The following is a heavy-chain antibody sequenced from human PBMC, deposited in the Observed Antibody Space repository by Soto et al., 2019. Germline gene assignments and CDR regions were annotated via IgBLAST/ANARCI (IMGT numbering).Heavy chain of an antibody. V-gene: IGHV4-34*01. Sequence: PSETLSLTCAVYGGSFSGYYWSWIRQPPGKGLEWIGEINHSGSTNYNPSLKSRVTISVDTSKNQFSLKLSSVTAADTAVYYCARGTNCSGGSCPVPSGYYYMDVWGKGTTVT. J-gene: IGHJ6*03. CDR3: ARGTNCSGGSCPVPSGYYYMDV. CDR1: GGSFSGYY. CDR2: INHSGST. D-gene: IGHD2-15*01.